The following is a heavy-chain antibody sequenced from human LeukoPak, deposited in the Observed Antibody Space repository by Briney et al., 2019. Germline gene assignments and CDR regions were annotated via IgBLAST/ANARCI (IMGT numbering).Heavy chain of an antibody. CDR3: ARVHDSSGYRYNGWFDP. V-gene: IGHV1-2*02. D-gene: IGHD3-22*01. J-gene: IGHJ5*02. Sequence: GASVKVSCYASAYTFTGYYMHWVRQAPGQGLEWMGWINPNSGGTNYAQKFQGRVTMTRDTSISTAYMELSRLRSDDTAVYYCARVHDSSGYRYNGWFDPWGQGTLVTVSS. CDR2: INPNSGGT. CDR1: AYTFTGYY.